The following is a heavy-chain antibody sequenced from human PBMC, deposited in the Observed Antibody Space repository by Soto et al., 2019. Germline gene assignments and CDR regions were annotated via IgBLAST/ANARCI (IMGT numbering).Heavy chain of an antibody. CDR3: ARVSIGVMYYDSSDSNNWFDP. Sequence: SVKVSCKASGYTFTSYGISWVRQAPGQGLEWMGWISAYNGNTNYAQKLQGGVTMTTDTSTSTAYMELRSLRSDDTAVYYCARVSIGVMYYDSSDSNNWFDPWGQGTLVTVSS. CDR1: GYTFTSYG. CDR2: ISAYNGNT. D-gene: IGHD3-22*01. J-gene: IGHJ5*02. V-gene: IGHV1-18*01.